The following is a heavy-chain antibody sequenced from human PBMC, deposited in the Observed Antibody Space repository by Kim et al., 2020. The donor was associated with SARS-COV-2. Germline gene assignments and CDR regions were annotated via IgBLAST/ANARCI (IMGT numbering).Heavy chain of an antibody. CDR1: GGSISSSSYY. D-gene: IGHD1-26*01. V-gene: IGHV4-39*01. CDR3: ARQGSGSYPSDY. Sequence: SETLSLTCTVSGGSISSSSYYWGWIRQPPGKGLEWIGSIYYSGSTYYNPSLKSRVTISVDTSKNQFSLKLSSVTAADTAVYYCARQGSGSYPSDYWGQGTLVTVSS. CDR2: IYYSGST. J-gene: IGHJ4*02.